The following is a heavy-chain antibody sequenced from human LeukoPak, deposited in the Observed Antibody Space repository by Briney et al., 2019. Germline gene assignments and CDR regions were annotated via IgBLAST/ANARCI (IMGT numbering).Heavy chain of an antibody. CDR2: INSDGSST. CDR3: ARAPQGYSSSSPFDY. J-gene: IGHJ4*02. CDR1: GLTFSNYW. V-gene: IGHV3-74*01. D-gene: IGHD6-6*01. Sequence: GGSLRLSCAASGLTFSNYWMHWVRQAPGKGLVWVSRINSDGSSTIYADSVKGRFTISRDNAKNTVVLQMNSLSAEDTAVYYCARAPQGYSSSSPFDYWGQGTLVTVSS.